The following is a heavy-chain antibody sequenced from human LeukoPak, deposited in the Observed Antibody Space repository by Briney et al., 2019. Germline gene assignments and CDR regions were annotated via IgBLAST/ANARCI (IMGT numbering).Heavy chain of an antibody. CDR2: ISYDGSNK. CDR1: GFTFSSYA. J-gene: IGHJ4*02. Sequence: GGSLRLSCAASGFTFSSYAMRWVRQAPGKGLEWVAVISYDGSNKYYADSVKGRFTISRDNSKNTLYLQMNSLRAEDTAVYYCARTGIPAEWELQPAIFDYWGQGTLVTVSS. V-gene: IGHV3-30-3*01. D-gene: IGHD1-26*01. CDR3: ARTGIPAEWELQPAIFDY.